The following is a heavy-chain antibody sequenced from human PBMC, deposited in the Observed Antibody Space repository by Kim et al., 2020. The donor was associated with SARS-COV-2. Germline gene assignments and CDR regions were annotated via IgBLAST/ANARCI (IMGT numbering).Heavy chain of an antibody. D-gene: IGHD3-10*01. J-gene: IGHJ4*02. V-gene: IGHV3-23*01. Sequence: GRFTISRDNSKNTLYLQMNSLRAEDTAVYYCAKVLDYYGSGSYYNTIDYWGQGTLVTVSS. CDR3: AKVLDYYGSGSYYNTIDY.